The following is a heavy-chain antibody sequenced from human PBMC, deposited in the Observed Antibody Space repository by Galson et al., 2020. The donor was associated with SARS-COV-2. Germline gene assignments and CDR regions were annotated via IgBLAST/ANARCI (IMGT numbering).Heavy chain of an antibody. D-gene: IGHD3-3*01. CDR3: AGSLRFLNWFDP. CDR2: IYYSGST. CDR1: GGSISSYY. V-gene: IGHV4-59*01. J-gene: IGHJ5*02. Sequence: ETSETLSLTCTVSGGSISSYYWSWIRQPPGKGLEWIGYIYYSGSTNYNPSLKSRVTISVDTSKNQFSLKLSSVTAADTAVYYCAGSLRFLNWFDPWGQGTLVTVSS.